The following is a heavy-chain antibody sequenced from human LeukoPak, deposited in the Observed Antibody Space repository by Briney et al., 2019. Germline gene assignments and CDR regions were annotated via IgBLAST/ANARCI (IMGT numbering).Heavy chain of an antibody. Sequence: PSETLSLTCTVSGGSISSSSYYWAWIRQPPGKGLEWIGSLYYSGSSYYNPSLKSRVTISVDTSKNQFSLKLSSVTAADTAVYYCARVAERDELDLFDYWGQGTLVTVSS. CDR2: LYYSGSS. J-gene: IGHJ4*02. D-gene: IGHD3/OR15-3a*01. CDR3: ARVAERDELDLFDY. CDR1: GGSISSSSYY. V-gene: IGHV4-39*07.